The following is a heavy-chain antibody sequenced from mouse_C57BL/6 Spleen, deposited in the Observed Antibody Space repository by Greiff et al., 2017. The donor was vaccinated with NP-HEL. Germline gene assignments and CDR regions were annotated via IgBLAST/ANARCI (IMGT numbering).Heavy chain of an antibody. J-gene: IGHJ2*01. V-gene: IGHV14-2*01. CDR3: ARHYYGSSYVGTYFDY. D-gene: IGHD1-1*01. CDR1: GFNIKNYY. CDR2: IDPEDGET. Sequence: VQLQQSGAELVKPGASVKLSCTASGFNIKNYYMHWVKQRTEQGLEWIGRIDPEDGETKYAPKFQGKATITADTSSNTAYLQLSSLTSEDTAVYYCARHYYGSSYVGTYFDYWGQGTTLTVSS.